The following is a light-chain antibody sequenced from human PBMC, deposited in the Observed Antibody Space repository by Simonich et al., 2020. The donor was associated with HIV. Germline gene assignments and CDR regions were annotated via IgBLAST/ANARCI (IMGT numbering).Light chain of an antibody. CDR2: GNS. Sequence: QSVLTQPPSVSGAPGQRVTISCTGSSSNIGAGYDVQWYQQLPGTAPKVFIYGNSNRPSGVPDRFSGSKSGTSASLAITGLQAEDEADYYCQSYDSSLSVVFGGGTKLTVL. V-gene: IGLV1-40*01. CDR3: QSYDSSLSVV. CDR1: SSNIGAGYD. J-gene: IGLJ2*01.